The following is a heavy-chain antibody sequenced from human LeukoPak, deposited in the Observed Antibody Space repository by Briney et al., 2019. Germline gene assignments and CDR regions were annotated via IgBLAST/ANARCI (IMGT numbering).Heavy chain of an antibody. Sequence: GASVKVSCKASGYTFTGYYMHWVRQAPGQGLEWMGWINPNSGGTNYAQKFQGRVTMTRDTSISTAYMELSRLRSDDTAVYYCARGTSGGSYEWYWVYFDYWGQGTLVTVSS. D-gene: IGHD1-26*01. CDR2: INPNSGGT. CDR3: ARGTSGGSYEWYWVYFDY. J-gene: IGHJ4*02. CDR1: GYTFTGYY. V-gene: IGHV1-2*02.